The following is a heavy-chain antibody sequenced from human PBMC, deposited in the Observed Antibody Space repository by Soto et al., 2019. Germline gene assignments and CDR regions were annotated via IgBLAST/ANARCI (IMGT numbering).Heavy chain of an antibody. Sequence: ASVKVSCKASGFTFTSSAVQWVRQARGQRLEWIGWIVVGSGNTNYAQKFQERVTITRDMSTSTAYMELSSLRSEDTAVYYCAAPYYYDSSGYPKGDYWGQGTLVTVSS. J-gene: IGHJ4*02. V-gene: IGHV1-58*01. D-gene: IGHD3-22*01. CDR1: GFTFTSSA. CDR3: AAPYYYDSSGYPKGDY. CDR2: IVVGSGNT.